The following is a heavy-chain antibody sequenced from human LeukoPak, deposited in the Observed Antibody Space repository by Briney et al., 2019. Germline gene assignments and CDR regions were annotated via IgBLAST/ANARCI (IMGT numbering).Heavy chain of an antibody. CDR3: AKDEPGSYSPSDY. J-gene: IGHJ4*02. D-gene: IGHD3-10*01. V-gene: IGHV3-30*18. CDR1: GFTFSNYA. CDR2: ISYDGSDK. Sequence: GGSLRLSCAASGFTFSNYAMHWVRQAPGKGLDWVAFISYDGSDKYYADSVKGRFTISRDNSKNTPYLQMNSLRPEDTAVYYCAKDEPGSYSPSDYWGQGTLVTVSS.